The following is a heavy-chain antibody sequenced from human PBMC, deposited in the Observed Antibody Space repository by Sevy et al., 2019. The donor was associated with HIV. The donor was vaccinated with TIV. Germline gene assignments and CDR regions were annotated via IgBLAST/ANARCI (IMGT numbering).Heavy chain of an antibody. Sequence: GGSLRLSCAASGFTFSSYAMSWVRQAPGKGLEWVSAISGSGGSTYYADSVKGRFTISRDNSKNTLYLQMNSLRAEDTAVYYCAKGITMVRGVISYFDYWGQGTLVTVPS. V-gene: IGHV3-23*01. CDR3: AKGITMVRGVISYFDY. D-gene: IGHD3-10*01. J-gene: IGHJ4*02. CDR2: ISGSGGST. CDR1: GFTFSSYA.